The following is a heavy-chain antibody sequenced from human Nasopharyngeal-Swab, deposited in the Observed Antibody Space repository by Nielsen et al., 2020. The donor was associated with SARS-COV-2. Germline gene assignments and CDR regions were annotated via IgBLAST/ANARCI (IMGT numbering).Heavy chain of an antibody. CDR3: ARGCSSTSCSQCVGWFDP. CDR2: ISAGNGNT. Sequence: WVRQAPRERLERMGWISAGNGNTKYSQKFQGRVTITRDTSASTAYMELSSLRSEDTAVYYCARGCSSTSCSQCVGWFDPWGQGTLVTVSS. V-gene: IGHV1-3*01. J-gene: IGHJ5*02. D-gene: IGHD2-2*01.